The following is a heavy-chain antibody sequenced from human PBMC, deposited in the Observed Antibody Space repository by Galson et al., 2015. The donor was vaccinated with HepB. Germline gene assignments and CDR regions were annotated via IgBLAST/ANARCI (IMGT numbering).Heavy chain of an antibody. J-gene: IGHJ4*02. V-gene: IGHV3-64D*06. D-gene: IGHD6-13*01. CDR1: GFTFSSYA. CDR2: ISYNGGST. Sequence: SLRLSCAASGFTFSSYAMHWVRQAPGKGLEYVSAISYNGGSTYYADSVKGRFTISRDNSKNTLYLQMSSLRGEDTAVYYCAKSRGSSWSEPFDYWGQGSLVTVSS. CDR3: AKSRGSSWSEPFDY.